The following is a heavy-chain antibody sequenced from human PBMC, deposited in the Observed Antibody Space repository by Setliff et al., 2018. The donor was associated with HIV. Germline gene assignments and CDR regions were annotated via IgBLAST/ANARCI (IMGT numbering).Heavy chain of an antibody. D-gene: IGHD3-10*01. CDR3: ASQITMGLNWFDP. Sequence: GASVKVSCKASGGTFSSYAISWVRQAPGQGLEWMGGIIPILGIANYAQKFQGRVTITADKSTSTAYMELSSLRSEYTAVYYCASQITMGLNWFDPWGQGTLVTVSS. V-gene: IGHV1-69*10. CDR1: GGTFSSYA. J-gene: IGHJ5*02. CDR2: IIPILGIA.